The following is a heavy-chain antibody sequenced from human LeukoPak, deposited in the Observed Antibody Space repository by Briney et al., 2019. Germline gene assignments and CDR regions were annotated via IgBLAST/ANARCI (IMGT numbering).Heavy chain of an antibody. CDR3: AREVPWDGDFQH. V-gene: IGHV3-74*01. CDR1: GFTFSNYW. Sequence: PGGSLRLSCAASGFTFSNYWMHWVRQVTGKGLVWVSRINSDGSSTNYADFVKGRFTISRGNAKNTLYLQMNSLRAEDTAVYYCAREVPWDGDFQHWGQGTLVTVSS. D-gene: IGHD1-26*01. J-gene: IGHJ1*01. CDR2: INSDGSST.